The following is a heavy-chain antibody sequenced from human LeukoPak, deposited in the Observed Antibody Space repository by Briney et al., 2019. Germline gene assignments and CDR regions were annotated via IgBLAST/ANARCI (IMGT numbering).Heavy chain of an antibody. CDR3: ATPAYSSSWYGFDY. J-gene: IGHJ4*02. CDR1: GYTLTELS. CDR2: FDPEDGET. D-gene: IGHD6-13*01. Sequence: ASVKVSCKVSGYTLTELSMHWVRQAPGKGLEWMGGFDPEDGETIYAQKFQGRVTMTEDTSTDTAYMELSSLRSEDTAVYYCATPAYSSSWYGFDYWGQGTLVTVSS. V-gene: IGHV1-24*01.